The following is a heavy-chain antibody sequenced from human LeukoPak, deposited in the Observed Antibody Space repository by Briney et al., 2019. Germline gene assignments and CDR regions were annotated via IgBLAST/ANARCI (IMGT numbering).Heavy chain of an antibody. CDR2: ISGSTLST. J-gene: IGHJ4*02. V-gene: IGHV3-23*01. D-gene: IGHD5-18*01. Sequence: GGSLRLSCAASGFTFTDYGMTWVRQAPGKGLEWVSSISGSTLSTYYADSVKGRFTISRDNSKNIVSLQMNSLRAEDTAVYYCAKRIQSAMATGYWGQGTLVTVSS. CDR3: AKRIQSAMATGY. CDR1: GFTFTDYG.